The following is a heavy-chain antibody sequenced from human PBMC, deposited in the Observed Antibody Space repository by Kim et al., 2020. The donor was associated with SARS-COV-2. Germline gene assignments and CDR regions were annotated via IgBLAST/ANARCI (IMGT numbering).Heavy chain of an antibody. CDR2: IYYSGST. Sequence: SETLSLTCTVSGGSISSYYWSWIRQPPGKGLEWIGYIYYSGSTNYNPSLKSRVTISVDTSKNQFSLKLSSVTAADTAVYYCARGNDILTGYYKQYYYYYGMDVWGQGTTVTVSS. V-gene: IGHV4-59*13. D-gene: IGHD3-9*01. CDR1: GGSISSYY. CDR3: ARGNDILTGYYKQYYYYYGMDV. J-gene: IGHJ6*02.